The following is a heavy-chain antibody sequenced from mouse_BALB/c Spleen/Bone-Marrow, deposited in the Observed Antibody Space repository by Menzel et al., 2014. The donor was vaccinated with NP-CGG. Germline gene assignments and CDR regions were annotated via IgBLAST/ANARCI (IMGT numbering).Heavy chain of an antibody. CDR3: ARHGEERPVLAMDY. CDR1: GFTFIAYT. V-gene: IGHV5-12-2*01. Sequence: EVQGVESGGGLVEPGGSLKLSCAASGFTFIAYTMSWVRQTPGKRLEWVAYINNGGGSTYYPDTVKGRFTISRDNAKNTLYLQMSSLKSEDTAMYYCARHGEERPVLAMDYWGQGTSVTVSS. J-gene: IGHJ4*01. D-gene: IGHD2-14*01. CDR2: INNGGGST.